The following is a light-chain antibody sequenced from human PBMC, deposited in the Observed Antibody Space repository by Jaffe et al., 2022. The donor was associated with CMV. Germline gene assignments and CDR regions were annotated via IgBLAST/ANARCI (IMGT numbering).Light chain of an antibody. CDR3: QTWDRRTAVV. Sequence: SFDLTQPPSVSVSPGQTATITCSGERLGDKYVCWYQQKPGQSPLLVMYQDFKRPSGIPERFSASNSGNTATLTISGTQAMDEADYYCQTWDRRTAVVFGGGTTLTVL. J-gene: IGLJ2*01. CDR2: QDF. CDR1: RLGDKY. V-gene: IGLV3-1*01.